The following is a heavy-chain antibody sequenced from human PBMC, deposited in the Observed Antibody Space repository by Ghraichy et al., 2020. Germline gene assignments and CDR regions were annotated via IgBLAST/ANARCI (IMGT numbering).Heavy chain of an antibody. Sequence: GGSLRLSRAASGFTVSSNYMSWVRQAPGKGLEWVSVIYSGGSTYYADSVKGRFTISRDNSKNTLYLQMNSLRAEDTAVYYCARIAAASFDYWGQGTLVTVSS. V-gene: IGHV3-66*02. CDR1: GFTVSSNY. CDR3: ARIAAASFDY. CDR2: IYSGGST. D-gene: IGHD6-13*01. J-gene: IGHJ4*02.